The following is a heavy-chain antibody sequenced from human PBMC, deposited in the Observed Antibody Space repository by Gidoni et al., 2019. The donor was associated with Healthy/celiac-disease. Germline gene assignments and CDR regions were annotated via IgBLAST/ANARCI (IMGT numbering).Heavy chain of an antibody. CDR3: ARRHCTNGVCYGSEFDP. D-gene: IGHD2-8*01. J-gene: IGHJ5*02. Sequence: QVQLVQSGAEVKKPGSSVKVSCKASGGTFSSYAISWVRQAPGQGLEWMGGIIPIFGTANYAQKFQGRVTITADESTSTAYMELSSLRSEDTAVYYCARRHCTNGVCYGSEFDPWGQGTLVTVSS. CDR1: GGTFSSYA. V-gene: IGHV1-69*01. CDR2: IIPIFGTA.